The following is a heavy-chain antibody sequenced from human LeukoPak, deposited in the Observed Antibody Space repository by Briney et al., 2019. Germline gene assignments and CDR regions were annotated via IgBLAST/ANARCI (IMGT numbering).Heavy chain of an antibody. CDR1: GFTFSSYS. J-gene: IGHJ4*02. D-gene: IGHD2-21*02. V-gene: IGHV3-21*01. CDR2: ISSSSSYI. CDR3: ARDRRCGGDCSTFDY. Sequence: GGSLRLSCAASGFTFSSYSMNWVRQAPGKGLEWVSSISSSSSYIYYADSVKGRFTISRGNAKNSLYLQMNSLRAEDTAVYYCARDRRCGGDCSTFDYWGQGTLVTVSS.